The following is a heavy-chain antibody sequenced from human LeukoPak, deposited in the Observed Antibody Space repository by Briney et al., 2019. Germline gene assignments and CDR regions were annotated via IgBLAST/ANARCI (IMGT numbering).Heavy chain of an antibody. V-gene: IGHV4-4*07. Sequence: PSETLSLTCTVSGGSISSYYWSWIRQPAGKGLEWIGRIYTSGSTNYNPSLKSRVTMSLDTSKNQFSLKLSSVTAADTAVYYCARDYCGGDCSGRFDPWGQGTLVTVSS. J-gene: IGHJ5*02. CDR2: IYTSGST. D-gene: IGHD2-21*02. CDR1: GGSISSYY. CDR3: ARDYCGGDCSGRFDP.